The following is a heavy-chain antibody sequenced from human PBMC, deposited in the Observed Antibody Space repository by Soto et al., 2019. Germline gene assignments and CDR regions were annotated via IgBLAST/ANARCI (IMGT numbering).Heavy chain of an antibody. CDR3: ARDPPIPFDP. CDR1: GFTFGNYC. J-gene: IGHJ5*02. Sequence: EVQLVESGGDLVQPGGSLRLSCGSSGFTFGNYCMHWVRQTPGKGLVWVARISGDGRNTYYADSVKGRFTISRDTANSTLYLQMSSLRVEDTAVYFFARDPPIPFDPWGQGTQFTVSS. V-gene: IGHV3-74*01. D-gene: IGHD2-2*02. CDR2: ISGDGRNT.